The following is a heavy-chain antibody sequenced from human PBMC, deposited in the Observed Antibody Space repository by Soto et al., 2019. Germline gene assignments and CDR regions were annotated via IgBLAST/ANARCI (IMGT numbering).Heavy chain of an antibody. CDR2: IIPILGIA. Sequence: SVKVSCKASGGTFSSYTISWVRQAPGQGLEWMGRIIPILGIANYAQKFQGRVTITADKSTSTAYMELSSLRSEDTAVYYCARTEKYYDFWSGRPSVAVDYYYMDVWGKGTTATVSS. J-gene: IGHJ6*03. D-gene: IGHD3-3*01. CDR1: GGTFSSYT. V-gene: IGHV1-69*02. CDR3: ARTEKYYDFWSGRPSVAVDYYYMDV.